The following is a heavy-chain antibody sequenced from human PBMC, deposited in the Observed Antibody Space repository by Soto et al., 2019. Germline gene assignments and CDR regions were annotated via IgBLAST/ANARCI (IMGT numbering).Heavy chain of an antibody. J-gene: IGHJ6*02. V-gene: IGHV3-30-3*01. CDR1: GFTFSSYA. D-gene: IGHD4-17*01. Sequence: QVQLVESGGGVVQPGRSLRLSCAASGFTFSSYAMHWVRQAPGKGLEWVAVISYDGSNKYYADSVKGRFTISRDNSKNTRYLQMNSLIAEDTAVYYCARLGDYGYYYYYGMDVWGQGTTVTVSS. CDR2: ISYDGSNK. CDR3: ARLGDYGYYYYYGMDV.